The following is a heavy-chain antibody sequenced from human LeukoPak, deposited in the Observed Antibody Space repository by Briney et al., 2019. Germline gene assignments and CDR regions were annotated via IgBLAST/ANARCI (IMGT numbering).Heavy chain of an antibody. J-gene: IGHJ1*01. CDR1: GYSFTSYW. CDR2: IYPADSDT. Sequence: GESLKISCKGSGYSFTSYWIGWVRQMPGKGLEWMGIIYPADSDTRYSPSFQGQVTISADKSISTAYLQWSSLKASDTAMYYCATSGSSWYSDEYFQHWGQGTLVTVSS. CDR3: ATSGSSWYSDEYFQH. V-gene: IGHV5-51*01. D-gene: IGHD6-13*01.